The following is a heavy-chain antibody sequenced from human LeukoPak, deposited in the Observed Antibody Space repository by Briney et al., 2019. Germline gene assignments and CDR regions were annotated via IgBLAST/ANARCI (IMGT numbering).Heavy chain of an antibody. Sequence: PSETLTLTCTVSGGSISSYYWSWIRQPPGKGLELIGYMYYSGSTNYNPSLKSRVTISVDTSKNQFYLKLSSVTAADTAVYYCARSRVVITSSAPNWFDPWGQGTLVTVSS. V-gene: IGHV4-59*01. D-gene: IGHD3-22*01. J-gene: IGHJ5*02. CDR3: ARSRVVITSSAPNWFDP. CDR1: GGSISSYY. CDR2: MYYSGST.